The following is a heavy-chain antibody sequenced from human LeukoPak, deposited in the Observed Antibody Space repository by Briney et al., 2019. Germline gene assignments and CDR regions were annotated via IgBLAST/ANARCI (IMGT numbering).Heavy chain of an antibody. CDR3: ASSFGHGRPLDY. Sequence: GRSLRLSCAASGFTFSSYAMHWVRQAPGKGLEWVAVISYDGSNKYYADSVKGRFTISRDNSKNTLYLQMNSLRAEDTAVYYCASSFGHGRPLDYWGQGTLVTVSS. D-gene: IGHD3/OR15-3a*01. CDR2: ISYDGSNK. J-gene: IGHJ4*02. V-gene: IGHV3-30-3*01. CDR1: GFTFSSYA.